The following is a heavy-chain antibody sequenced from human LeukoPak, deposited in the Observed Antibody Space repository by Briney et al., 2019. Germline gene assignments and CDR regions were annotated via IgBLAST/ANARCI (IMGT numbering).Heavy chain of an antibody. V-gene: IGHV3-7*01. Sequence: GGSLRLSCAASGFTFSSYWMSWVRQAPGKGLEWVANIKQDGSEKYYVDSVKGRFTISRDNAKNSLYLQMNSLRAEDTAVYYCARDQPPPRYSYVVHGAFDIWGQGTMVTVSS. CDR2: IKQDGSEK. CDR3: ARDQPPPRYSYVVHGAFDI. D-gene: IGHD5-18*01. CDR1: GFTFSSYW. J-gene: IGHJ3*02.